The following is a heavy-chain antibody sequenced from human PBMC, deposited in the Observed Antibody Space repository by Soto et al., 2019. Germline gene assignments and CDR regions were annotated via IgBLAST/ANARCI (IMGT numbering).Heavy chain of an antibody. J-gene: IGHJ3*02. V-gene: IGHV3-30-3*01. CDR1: GFTFSSYA. CDR3: ARARWGLGYCSGGSCYADAFDI. D-gene: IGHD2-15*01. Sequence: QVQLVESGGGVVQPGRSLRLSCAASGFTFSSYAMHWVRQAPGKGLEWVAVISYDGSNKYYADSVKGRFTISRDNSKNTLYLQMNRLRAEDTAVYYCARARWGLGYCSGGSCYADAFDIWGQGTMVTVSS. CDR2: ISYDGSNK.